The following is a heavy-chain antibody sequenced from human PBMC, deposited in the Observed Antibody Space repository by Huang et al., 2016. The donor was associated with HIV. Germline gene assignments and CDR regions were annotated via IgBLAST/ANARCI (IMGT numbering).Heavy chain of an antibody. V-gene: IGHV4-39*01. Sequence: QLQLQESGPGLVRPSETLSLICTVSGGSITDSNYYWGWIRQPPGKGLEWIGSIYYRGDTDDNSSLKSRFTMSVDTSKNRFSLDIRSVAVADTAIYYCARHFGSWSGYFDSWGQGTLVPVSS. CDR2: IYYRGDT. D-gene: IGHD3-10*01. CDR3: ARHFGSWSGYFDS. J-gene: IGHJ4*02. CDR1: GGSITDSNYY.